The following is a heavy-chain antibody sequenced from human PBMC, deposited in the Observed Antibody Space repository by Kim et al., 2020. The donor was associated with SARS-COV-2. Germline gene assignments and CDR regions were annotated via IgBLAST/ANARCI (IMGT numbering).Heavy chain of an antibody. J-gene: IGHJ5*02. CDR1: GFTFSSYA. V-gene: IGHV3-23*01. D-gene: IGHD6-19*01. CDR2: VSGSRNDT. Sequence: GGSLRLSCAASGFTFSSYAMSWVRQAPGKGLEWVSTVSGSRNDTYYSDSVKGRFTISRDNSKNTLFLHMDSLRVDDTALYYCVRAGAGWSRFSFDHWGQGTLVTVSS. CDR3: VRAGAGWSRFSFDH.